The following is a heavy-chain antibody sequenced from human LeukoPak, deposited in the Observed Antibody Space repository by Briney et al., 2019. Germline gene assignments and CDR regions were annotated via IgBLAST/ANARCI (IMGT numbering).Heavy chain of an antibody. CDR3: ARDIYYSFDY. Sequence: GGSLRLSCAASGFTFSSYSMNWVRQAPGKGLEWISYITSSSNAMCYADSVEGRFIISRDNAKNSLYLQMSSLRDEDTAVYYCARDIYYSFDYWGQGGLVTVSS. CDR1: GFTFSSYS. V-gene: IGHV3-48*02. J-gene: IGHJ4*01. CDR2: ITSSSNAM. D-gene: IGHD3-10*01.